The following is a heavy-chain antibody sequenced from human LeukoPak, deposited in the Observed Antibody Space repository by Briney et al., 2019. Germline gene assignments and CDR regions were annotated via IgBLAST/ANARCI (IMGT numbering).Heavy chain of an antibody. D-gene: IGHD6-13*01. V-gene: IGHV5-51*01. CDR2: IYPGDSDT. Sequence: GESLKISCKASGYSLASYWIAWVRQMPGKGLEWMGIIYPGDSDTRYSPSFQGQVTISADKSISTAYLQWSSLKASDTAMYYCARRGSSWYTEYYFDYWGQGTLVTVSS. J-gene: IGHJ4*02. CDR3: ARRGSSWYTEYYFDY. CDR1: GYSLASYW.